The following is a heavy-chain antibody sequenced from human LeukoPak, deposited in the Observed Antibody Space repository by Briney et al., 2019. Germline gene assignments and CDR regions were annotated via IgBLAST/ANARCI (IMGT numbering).Heavy chain of an antibody. J-gene: IGHJ4*02. Sequence: SETLSLPCTVSDDSLSTYYWSWIRQPAGKGLEWIGHIHSSETTDYNPSLKSRVTMSIDTSQNQFSLQLSSVTAADTAIYYCARDAKYYFGSRTYFFFEYWGQGTLLTVSS. CDR2: IHSSETT. V-gene: IGHV4-4*07. CDR3: ARDAKYYFGSRTYFFFEY. CDR1: DDSLSTYY. D-gene: IGHD3-10*01.